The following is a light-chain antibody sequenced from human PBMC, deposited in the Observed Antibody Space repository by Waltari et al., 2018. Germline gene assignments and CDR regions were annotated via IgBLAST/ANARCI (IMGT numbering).Light chain of an antibody. CDR3: QRYDDYPPT. CDR1: QSISHW. V-gene: IGKV1-5*03. J-gene: IGKJ4*01. CDR2: KAS. Sequence: LSASVGDRVTITCRASQSISHWLAWYQQKPGKAPKLLISKASSLEKEVPSRFSGSGSGTEFTLTITNLQPDDFATFYCQRYDDYPPTFGGGTKVEIK.